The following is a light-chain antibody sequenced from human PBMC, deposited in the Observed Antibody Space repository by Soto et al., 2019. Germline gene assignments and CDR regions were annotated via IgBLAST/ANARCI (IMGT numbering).Light chain of an antibody. CDR2: DAS. CDR1: QSVGRW. CDR3: QQYHTLGT. Sequence: DIQVTQSPPTMSASVGDRVIITCRASQSVGRWLAWDQQKPGKAPNLLIYDASSFESAVPSRLSGSGSGTQFPLTISSLQPDDLATYYCQQYHTLGTFGQGTKVDIK. J-gene: IGKJ1*01. V-gene: IGKV1-5*01.